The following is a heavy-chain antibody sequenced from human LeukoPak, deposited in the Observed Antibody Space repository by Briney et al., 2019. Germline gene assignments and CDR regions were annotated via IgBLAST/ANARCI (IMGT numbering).Heavy chain of an antibody. Sequence: PSETLSLTCTVPGGSISSYYWSWIRQPPGKGLEWIGYIYYSGSTNYNPSLKSRVTISVDTSKNQFSLKLSSVTAADTAVYYCARANYYDSSRWGDYYYYYGMEVWGQGTTVTVSS. V-gene: IGHV4-59*01. J-gene: IGHJ6*02. D-gene: IGHD3-22*01. CDR1: GGSISSYY. CDR3: ARANYYDSSRWGDYYYYYGMEV. CDR2: IYYSGST.